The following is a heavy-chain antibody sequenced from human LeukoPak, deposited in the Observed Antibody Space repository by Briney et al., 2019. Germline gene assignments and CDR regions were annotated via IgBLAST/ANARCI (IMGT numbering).Heavy chain of an antibody. CDR2: ISYDGSNK. J-gene: IGHJ4*02. D-gene: IGHD6-13*01. V-gene: IGHV3-30-3*01. CDR3: ARVEGSSWFMYYFDY. CDR1: GFTFSSYA. Sequence: GRSLRLSCAASGFTFSSYAMHWVRQAPGKGLEWVAVISYDGSNKYYADSVKGRFTISRDNSKNTLYLQMNSLRAEDTAVYYCARVEGSSWFMYYFDYWGQGTLVTVSS.